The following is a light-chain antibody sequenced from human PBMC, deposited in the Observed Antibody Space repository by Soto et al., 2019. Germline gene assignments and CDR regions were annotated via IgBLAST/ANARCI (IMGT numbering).Light chain of an antibody. CDR2: EVT. Sequence: QSALTQPASVSGSPGQSITISCTGTSGDIDSYNRVSWYQQHPGKAPKLIIYEVTDRPSGVSNRFSGSKSGNTASLTISGLKAEDEAEYYCSSYTNINTRACVFGTGTKLTVL. V-gene: IGLV2-14*01. CDR1: SGDIDSYNR. J-gene: IGLJ1*01. CDR3: SSYTNINTRACV.